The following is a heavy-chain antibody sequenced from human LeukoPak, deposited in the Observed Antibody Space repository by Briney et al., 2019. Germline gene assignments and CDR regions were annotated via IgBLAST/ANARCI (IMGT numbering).Heavy chain of an antibody. Sequence: SETLSLTCTVSGGSISSYYWSWIRQPPGKGLEWIGYIYYSGSTNYNPSLKSRVTISVDTSKNQFSLKLSSVTAADTAVYYCARLSEDSSYYCGMDVWGQETTVTVSS. V-gene: IGHV4-59*08. J-gene: IGHJ6*02. CDR1: GGSISSYY. CDR3: ARLSEDSSYYCGMDV. CDR2: IYYSGST. D-gene: IGHD6-6*01.